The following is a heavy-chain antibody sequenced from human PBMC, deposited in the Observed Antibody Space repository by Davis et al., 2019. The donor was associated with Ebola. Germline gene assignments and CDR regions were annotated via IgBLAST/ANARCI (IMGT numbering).Heavy chain of an antibody. D-gene: IGHD3-16*01. CDR3: ARDHGSGPFGGGYFDY. CDR1: GGSFSGYY. V-gene: IGHV4-34*01. Sequence: MPSETLSLTCAVYGGSFSGYYWSWIRQPPGKGLEWIGEINHSGSTNYNPSLKSRVTISVDTSKNQFSLKLSSVTAADTAVYYCARDHGSGPFGGGYFDYWGQGTLVTVSS. J-gene: IGHJ4*02. CDR2: INHSGST.